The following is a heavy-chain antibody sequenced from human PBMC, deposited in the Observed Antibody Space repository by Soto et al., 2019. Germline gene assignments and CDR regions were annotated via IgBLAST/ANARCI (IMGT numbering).Heavy chain of an antibody. Sequence: EVQLVESGGGLVQPGGSLRLSCAASGFTFSNFWMSWVRQAPGKGLEWVANINQDGSGKYYVGSVMGRFTISRDNAKNSLYLQMNSLRAEDTAVYYCARDQAAVGWFDPWGQGTQVTVSS. CDR3: ARDQAAVGWFDP. V-gene: IGHV3-7*01. CDR1: GFTFSNFW. J-gene: IGHJ5*02. D-gene: IGHD2-15*01. CDR2: INQDGSGK.